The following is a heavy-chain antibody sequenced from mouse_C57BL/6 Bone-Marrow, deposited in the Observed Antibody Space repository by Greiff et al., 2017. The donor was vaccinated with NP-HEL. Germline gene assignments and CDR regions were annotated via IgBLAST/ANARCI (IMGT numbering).Heavy chain of an antibody. CDR3: AREDYYGSSWAY. Sequence: QVQLQQPGAELVRPGTSVKLSCKASGYTFTSYWMHWVKQRPGQGLEWIGVIDPSDSYTNYNQKFKGKATLTVDTSSSTAYMQLSSLTSEDSAVYYCAREDYYGSSWAYWGQGTLVTVSA. D-gene: IGHD1-1*01. V-gene: IGHV1-59*01. CDR1: GYTFTSYW. J-gene: IGHJ3*01. CDR2: IDPSDSYT.